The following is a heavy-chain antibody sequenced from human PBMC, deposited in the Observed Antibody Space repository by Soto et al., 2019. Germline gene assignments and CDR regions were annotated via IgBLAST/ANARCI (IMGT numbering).Heavy chain of an antibody. CDR3: ARLMGTSFDL. CDR1: GFTFSYHY. Sequence: PGGSLRLSCAASGFTFSYHYMDWVRQAPGKGLEWVGRARNKVSGYTTAYAASVEGRFAISRDDSKNSLYLQMSSLKVDDTAVYFCARLMGTSFDLWGQGTLVTVSS. J-gene: IGHJ4*02. V-gene: IGHV3-72*01. D-gene: IGHD2-8*01. CDR2: ARNKVSGYTT.